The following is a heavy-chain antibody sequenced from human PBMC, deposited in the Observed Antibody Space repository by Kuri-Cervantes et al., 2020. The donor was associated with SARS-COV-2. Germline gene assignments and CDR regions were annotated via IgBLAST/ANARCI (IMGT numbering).Heavy chain of an antibody. Sequence: GGSLRLCCAASGFTFSSYAMHWVRQAPGKGLEWVVVISYDGSNKYYADSVKGRFTISRDNSKSTLYLQMNSLRAEDTAVYYCAKQIPPPIAAGYSFDYWGQGTLVTVSS. J-gene: IGHJ4*02. CDR1: GFTFSSYA. CDR2: ISYDGSNK. V-gene: IGHV3-30-3*02. CDR3: AKQIPPPIAAGYSFDY. D-gene: IGHD6-13*01.